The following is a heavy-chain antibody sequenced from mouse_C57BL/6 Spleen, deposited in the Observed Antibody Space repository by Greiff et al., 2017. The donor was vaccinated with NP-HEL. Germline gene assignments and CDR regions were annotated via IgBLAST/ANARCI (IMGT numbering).Heavy chain of an antibody. CDR3: ARYSPVEGFDY. CDR1: GFTFTDYY. Sequence: EVNVVESGGGLVQPGGSLSLSCAASGFTFTDYYMSWVRQPPGKALEWLGFIRNKANGYTTEYSASVKGRFTISRDNSQSILYLQMNALRAEDSATYYCARYSPVEGFDYWGQGTTLTVSS. J-gene: IGHJ2*01. V-gene: IGHV7-3*01. CDR2: IRNKANGYTT.